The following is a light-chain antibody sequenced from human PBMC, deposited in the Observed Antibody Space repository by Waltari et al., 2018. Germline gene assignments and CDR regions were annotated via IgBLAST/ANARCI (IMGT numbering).Light chain of an antibody. CDR2: GAS. CDR3: QQYGSSPLT. CDR1: QSLSSNY. J-gene: IGKJ4*01. V-gene: IGKV3-20*01. Sequence: EIVLTQSPGTLSLSPGERATLSCRASQSLSSNYLAWYHQKPGQAPRLLIDGASSRATGIPDRFSGSGSGTDFTLTISRLEPEDFAVYYCQQYGSSPLTFGGGTKVEIK.